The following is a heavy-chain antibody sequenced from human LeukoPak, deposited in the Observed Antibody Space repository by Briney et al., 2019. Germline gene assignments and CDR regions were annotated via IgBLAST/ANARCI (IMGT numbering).Heavy chain of an antibody. J-gene: IGHJ5*02. Sequence: PGGSLRLSCAASGFTFSTYSMCWVRQAPGKGLEWVSSIGGTGGPTYYAECVKGRFSISRDNSRNTLYLQMNSLRAEDTAVYYCAKNGGYSYGSDAWGQGTLVTVSS. CDR2: IGGTGGPT. V-gene: IGHV3-23*01. CDR3: AKNGGYSYGSDA. D-gene: IGHD5-18*01. CDR1: GFTFSTYS.